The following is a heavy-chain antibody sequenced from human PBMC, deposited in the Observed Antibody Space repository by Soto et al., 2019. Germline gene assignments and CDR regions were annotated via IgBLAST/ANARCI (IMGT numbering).Heavy chain of an antibody. V-gene: IGHV1-69*04. Sequence: ASVKVSCKASVGTFSSYAISWVRQAPGQGLEWMGRIIPILGIANYAQKFQGRVTITADKSTSTAYMELSSLRSEDTAVYYCARDQTGGWYFDLWGRGTLVTVSS. J-gene: IGHJ2*01. CDR1: VGTFSSYA. CDR2: IIPILGIA. D-gene: IGHD7-27*01. CDR3: ARDQTGGWYFDL.